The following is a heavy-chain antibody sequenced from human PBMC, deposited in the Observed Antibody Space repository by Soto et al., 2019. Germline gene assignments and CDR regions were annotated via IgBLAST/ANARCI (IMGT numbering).Heavy chain of an antibody. J-gene: IGHJ4*02. CDR3: ARVGHYCSSTSCYMDY. CDR1: GFTFSSYE. CDR2: ISSSGSTI. V-gene: IGHV3-48*03. Sequence: PGGSLRLSCAASGFTFSSYEMNWVRQAPGKGLEWVSYISSSGSTIYYADSVKGRFTISRDNAKNSLYLQMNSLRAEDTAVYYCARVGHYCSSTSCYMDYWGQGTLVTVSS. D-gene: IGHD2-2*02.